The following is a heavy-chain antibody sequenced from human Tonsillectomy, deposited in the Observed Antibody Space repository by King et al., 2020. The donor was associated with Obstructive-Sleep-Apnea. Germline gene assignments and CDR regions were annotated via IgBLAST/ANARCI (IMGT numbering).Heavy chain of an antibody. CDR3: AGGEDDIVVVPAARNYGDAFDI. V-gene: IGHV4-38-2*02. CDR2: IYHSGST. Sequence: VQLQESGPGLVKPSETLSLTCTVSGYSISSGYYWGWIRQPPGKGLEWIGSIYHSGSTYYNPSLKSRVTISVDTSKNQFSLKLSSVTAADTAVYYCAGGEDDIVVVPAARNYGDAFDIWGQGTMVTVSS. J-gene: IGHJ3*02. CDR1: GYSISSGYY. D-gene: IGHD2-2*01.